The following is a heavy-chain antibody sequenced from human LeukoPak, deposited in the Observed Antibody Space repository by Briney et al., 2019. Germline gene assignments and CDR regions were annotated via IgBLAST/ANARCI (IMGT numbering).Heavy chain of an antibody. D-gene: IGHD6-13*01. CDR3: ARVLRQLVYYYYYYMDV. J-gene: IGHJ6*03. Sequence: PSETLSLTCAVYGGSFSGYYWSWIRQPPGKGLEWIGEINHSGSTNYNPSLKSRVTISVDTSKNQFSLKLSSVTAADTAVYYCARVLRQLVYYYYYYMDVWGKGTTVTVSS. V-gene: IGHV4-34*01. CDR2: INHSGST. CDR1: GGSFSGYY.